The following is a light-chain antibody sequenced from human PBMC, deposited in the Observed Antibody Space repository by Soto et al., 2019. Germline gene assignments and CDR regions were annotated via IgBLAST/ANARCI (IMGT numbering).Light chain of an antibody. Sequence: IVLTQSPATLSVSPGGRDTLSCRASQSISDTLAWYQMKPGQAPRLLIHGASTRATGFPARFSGSGSGTDFTLTISSLQSEDFAVYYGQQYNNWPWTFGQGTKVDIK. CDR3: QQYNNWPWT. CDR2: GAS. J-gene: IGKJ1*01. V-gene: IGKV3-15*01. CDR1: QSISDT.